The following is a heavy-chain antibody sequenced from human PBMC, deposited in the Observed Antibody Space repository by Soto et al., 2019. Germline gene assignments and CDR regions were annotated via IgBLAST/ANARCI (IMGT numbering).Heavy chain of an antibody. D-gene: IGHD3-3*01. CDR2: ISYDGSNK. J-gene: IGHJ4*02. V-gene: IGHV3-30-3*01. Sequence: QVQLVESGGGVVQPGRSLRLSCAASGFTFSSYAMHWVRQAPGKGLEWVAVISYDGSNKYYADSVKGRFTISRDNSKNTLYLQMNSLRAEDTAVYYCASVGYDFWSGYYNRDYYFDYWGQGTLVTVSS. CDR1: GFTFSSYA. CDR3: ASVGYDFWSGYYNRDYYFDY.